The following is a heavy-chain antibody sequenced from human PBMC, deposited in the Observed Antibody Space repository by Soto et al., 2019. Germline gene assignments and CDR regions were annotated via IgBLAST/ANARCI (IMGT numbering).Heavy chain of an antibody. J-gene: IGHJ4*02. D-gene: IGHD5-12*01. CDR3: AREGKGRKHRSGYMVY. CDR1: GFTFSTYA. Sequence: GGSLRLSCAASGFTFSTYAIHWVRQAPGKGLEWVTLISNDGSNEYYADSVKGRFTISRDNNNNRLYLQMSSLRPEDTAVYFCAREGKGRKHRSGYMVYWCPG. V-gene: IGHV3-30-3*01. CDR2: ISNDGSNE.